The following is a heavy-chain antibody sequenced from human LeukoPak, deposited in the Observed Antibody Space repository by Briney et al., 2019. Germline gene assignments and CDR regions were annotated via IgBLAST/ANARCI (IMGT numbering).Heavy chain of an antibody. V-gene: IGHV3-23*01. Sequence: GGSLRLSCAASGFTFSDYYMSWIRQAPGKGLEWVSAISGSGGSTYYADSVKGRFTISRDNSKNTLSLQMNSLRAEDTAIYYCAKDHRTVTTSWCSFDIWGQGTMVTVSS. CDR3: AKDHRTVTTSWCSFDI. CDR1: GFTFSDYY. D-gene: IGHD4-17*01. CDR2: ISGSGGST. J-gene: IGHJ3*02.